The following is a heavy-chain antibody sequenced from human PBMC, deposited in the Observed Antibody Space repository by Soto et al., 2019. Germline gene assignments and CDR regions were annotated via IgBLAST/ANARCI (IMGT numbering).Heavy chain of an antibody. J-gene: IGHJ6*02. D-gene: IGHD6-13*01. V-gene: IGHV4-4*02. CDR2: IYHSGST. Sequence: ETLSLTCAVSGGSISSSNWWSWVRQPPGKGLEWIGEIYHSGSTNYNPSLKSRVTISVDKSKNQFSLKLSSVTAADTAVYYCARSYSSSWYYYGMDVWGQGTTVTVSS. CDR3: ARSYSSSWYYYGMDV. CDR1: GGSISSSNW.